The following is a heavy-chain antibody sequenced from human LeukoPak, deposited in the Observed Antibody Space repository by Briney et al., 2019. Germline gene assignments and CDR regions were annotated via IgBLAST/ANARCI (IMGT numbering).Heavy chain of an antibody. J-gene: IGHJ4*02. Sequence: SETLSLTCTVSGGSISSGSYYGSWIRQPAGKGLEWIGRIYTSGSTNYNPSLKSRVTISVDTSKNQFSLKLSSVTAADTAVYYCAREGLHVDYWGQGTLVTVSS. CDR1: GGSISSGSYY. CDR3: AREGLHVDY. CDR2: IYTSGST. D-gene: IGHD5-24*01. V-gene: IGHV4-61*02.